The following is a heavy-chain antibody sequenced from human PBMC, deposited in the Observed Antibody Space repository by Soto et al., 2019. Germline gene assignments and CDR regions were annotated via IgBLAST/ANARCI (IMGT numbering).Heavy chain of an antibody. CDR2: FSGRGNTT. V-gene: IGHV3-23*01. J-gene: IGHJ4*02. CDR3: AKQMGSSSSSADS. CDR1: GFTFSNYA. Sequence: GGSLRLSCAASGFTFSNYAMGWVRQAPGKGLEWVSTFSGRGNTTYYADSVKGRFTISRDNYKNTLYLQMNSLRAEDTAVYYCAKQMGSSSSSADSWGQGSLVTVSS. D-gene: IGHD6-6*01.